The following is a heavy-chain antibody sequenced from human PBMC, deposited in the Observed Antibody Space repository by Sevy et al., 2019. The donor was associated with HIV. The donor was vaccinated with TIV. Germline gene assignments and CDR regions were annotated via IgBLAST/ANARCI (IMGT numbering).Heavy chain of an antibody. Sequence: GGSLRLSCAASGFTLSTYNMNWVRQAPGKGLEWISYISTGSNTIYYTDSVKGRFTISRETADNALHLQMNSLRAEDTALYYCARIGLITFGGAVRGAFDIWGQGTMVTVSS. D-gene: IGHD3-16*01. CDR1: GFTLSTYN. V-gene: IGHV3-48*01. CDR2: ISTGSNTI. J-gene: IGHJ3*02. CDR3: ARIGLITFGGAVRGAFDI.